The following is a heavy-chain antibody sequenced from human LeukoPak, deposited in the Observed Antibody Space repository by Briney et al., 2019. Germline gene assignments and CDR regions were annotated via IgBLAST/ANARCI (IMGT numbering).Heavy chain of an antibody. Sequence: GGSLRLSCAASGFTFRDYWMHWVRQAPGKGLVWVLHISTDGSSTTYADSVRGRFIISRDNARNTLYLQMNSLRVGDTAVYYCATSPIFSNDWGQGTLVTVSS. CDR2: ISTDGSST. CDR3: ATSPIFSND. J-gene: IGHJ4*02. CDR1: GFTFRDYW. V-gene: IGHV3-74*01. D-gene: IGHD3-3*01.